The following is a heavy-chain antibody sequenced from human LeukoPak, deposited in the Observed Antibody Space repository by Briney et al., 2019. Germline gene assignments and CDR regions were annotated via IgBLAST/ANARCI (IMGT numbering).Heavy chain of an antibody. CDR2: INHSGST. J-gene: IGHJ4*02. CDR1: GGSFSGYY. V-gene: IGHV4-34*01. CDR3: ARGGLWVRYYDSSGYSPFDY. Sequence: PSETLSLTCAVYGGSFSGYYWSWIRQPPGKGLEWIGEINHSGSTNYNPSLKSRVTISVDTSKNQFSLKLSSVTAADTAVYYCARGGLWVRYYDSSGYSPFDYWGQGTLVTVSS. D-gene: IGHD3-22*01.